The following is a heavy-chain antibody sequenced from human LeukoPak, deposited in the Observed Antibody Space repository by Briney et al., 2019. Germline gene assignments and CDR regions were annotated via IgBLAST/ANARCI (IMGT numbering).Heavy chain of an antibody. CDR1: GFTFSSYA. V-gene: IGHV3-30-3*01. Sequence: GGSLRLSCAASGFTFSSYAMHWVRQAPGKGLEWVAVISYDGSNKYYADSVKGRFTISRDNSKNTLYLQMNSLRAEDTAVYYCARGPETGFFEESTLVTYYFDYWGQGTLVTVSS. CDR2: ISYDGSNK. D-gene: IGHD3-3*01. CDR3: ARGPETGFFEESTLVTYYFDY. J-gene: IGHJ4*02.